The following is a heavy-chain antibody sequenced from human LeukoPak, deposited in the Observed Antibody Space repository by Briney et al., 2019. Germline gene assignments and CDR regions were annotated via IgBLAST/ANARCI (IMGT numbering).Heavy chain of an antibody. CDR3: ARGRQSNGYGYYFDY. CDR2: IWYDGSNK. V-gene: IGHV3-33*01. D-gene: IGHD5-12*01. J-gene: IGHJ4*02. CDR1: GFTFSSYG. Sequence: GGSLRLSCAASGFTFSSYGMHWVRQAPGKGLEWVAVIWYDGSNKYYADSVKGRFTISRDNSKNTLYLQMNSLRAEDTAVYYCARGRQSNGYGYYFDYWGQGTLVTVSS.